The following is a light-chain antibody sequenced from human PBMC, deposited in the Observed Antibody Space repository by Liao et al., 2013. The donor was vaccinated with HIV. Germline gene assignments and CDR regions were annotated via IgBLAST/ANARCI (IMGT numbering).Light chain of an antibody. V-gene: IGLV3-21*04. CDR2: YDS. J-gene: IGLJ2*01. CDR3: QVWDSTTHHLV. CDR1: NIGSKS. Sequence: SYELSQPPSVSVAPGKTASLTCGGHNIGSKSVHWYQQKPGQAPVLVISYDSDRPSGIPERFSGFNPGNTATLTISRVEAGDEADYYCQVWDSTTHHLVFGGGTKLTV.